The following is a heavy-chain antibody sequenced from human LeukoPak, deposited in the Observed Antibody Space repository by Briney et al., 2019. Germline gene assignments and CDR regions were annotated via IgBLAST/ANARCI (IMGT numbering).Heavy chain of an antibody. CDR2: ISGSGGST. CDR3: ARGTLGEVITHFDY. D-gene: IGHD3-3*01. CDR1: GFTFSSYA. V-gene: IGHV3-23*01. Sequence: GGSLRLSCAASGFTFSSYAMSWVRQAPGKGLEWVSAISGSGGSTYYADSVKGRFTISRDNAKNSLYLQMNSLRAEDTAVYYCARGTLGEVITHFDYWGQGTLVTVSS. J-gene: IGHJ4*02.